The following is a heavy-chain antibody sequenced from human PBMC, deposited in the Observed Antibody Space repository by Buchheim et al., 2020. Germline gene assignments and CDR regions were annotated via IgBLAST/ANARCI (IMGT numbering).Heavy chain of an antibody. Sequence: EVQLLESGGGLVQPGGSLRLSCAASGFTFSSYAMSWVRQAPGKGLVWVSAISGSGGSTYYADSVKGRFTISRDNSKNTLYLQMNSLRAEDTAVYYGAKGHGWLRLKSPYYFDYWGQGTL. J-gene: IGHJ4*02. CDR1: GFTFSSYA. CDR2: ISGSGGST. CDR3: AKGHGWLRLKSPYYFDY. V-gene: IGHV3-23*01. D-gene: IGHD5-12*01.